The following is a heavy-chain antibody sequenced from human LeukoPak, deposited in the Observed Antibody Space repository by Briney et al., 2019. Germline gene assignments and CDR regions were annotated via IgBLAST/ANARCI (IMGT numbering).Heavy chain of an antibody. J-gene: IGHJ1*01. CDR2: ISGSGGST. Sequence: GGSLRLSCAASGFTFSSYAMSWVRQAPGKGLEWVSAISGSGGSTYYADSVKGRFTISRDNSKNTLYLQMNSLRAEDTAVYYCAKGCNYRFMGSPGWFQHWGQGTLVTVSS. CDR1: GFTFSSYA. CDR3: AKGCNYRFMGSPGWFQH. D-gene: IGHD1-26*01. V-gene: IGHV3-23*01.